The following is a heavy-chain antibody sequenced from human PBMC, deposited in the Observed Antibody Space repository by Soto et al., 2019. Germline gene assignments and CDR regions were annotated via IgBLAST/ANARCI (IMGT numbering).Heavy chain of an antibody. J-gene: IGHJ4*02. V-gene: IGHV3-64*01. Sequence: DVQLVESGGGLVQPGGSLRLSCAASGFTFSSYAMHWVRQAPGKGLEYVSTISTNGGSTYYANSVKGRFTISRDNSKNTLYLQMGSLRAEDMAVYYCARDGGDSSGWYGGYYFDYWGQGTLVTVSS. CDR1: GFTFSSYA. CDR2: ISTNGGST. D-gene: IGHD6-19*01. CDR3: ARDGGDSSGWYGGYYFDY.